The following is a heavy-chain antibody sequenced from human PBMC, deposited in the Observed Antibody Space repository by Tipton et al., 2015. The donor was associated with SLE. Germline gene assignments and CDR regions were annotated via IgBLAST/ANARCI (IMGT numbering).Heavy chain of an antibody. CDR2: IYASGST. V-gene: IGHV4-4*07. CDR1: GGSLSSYY. J-gene: IGHJ4*02. Sequence: TLSLTCTVSGGSLSSYYWSWIRQPAGKGLEWIGRIYASGSTEYNPSLKSRVTISVDPSKNQFSLKLSSVTAADTAVYYCAREGGSYTAFDYWGQGTLVTVSS. CDR3: AREGGSYTAFDY. D-gene: IGHD1-26*01.